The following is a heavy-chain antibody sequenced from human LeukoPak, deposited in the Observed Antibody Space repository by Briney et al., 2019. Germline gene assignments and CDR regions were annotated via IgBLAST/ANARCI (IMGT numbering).Heavy chain of an antibody. V-gene: IGHV4-34*01. D-gene: IGHD1-26*01. CDR2: INHSGST. Sequence: PSETLSLTCAVYGGSFSGYYWSWIRQPPGKGLEWIGEINHSGSTNYNPSLKSRVTISVDTSKNQFSLKLSSVTAADTAVYYCARTIVGAPVYWGEGTLVTVSS. CDR3: ARTIVGAPVY. J-gene: IGHJ4*02. CDR1: GGSFSGYY.